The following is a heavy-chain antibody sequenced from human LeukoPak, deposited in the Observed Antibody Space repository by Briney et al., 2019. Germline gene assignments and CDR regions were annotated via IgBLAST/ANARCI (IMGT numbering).Heavy chain of an antibody. Sequence: GGSLRLSCAASGFSFTIYSMTWVRQAPGKGLEWVSFISDSGRVTYYADSVKGRFTISRDTATNSLYLQMNSLRAEDTAVYYCGRDRRQIYYGVDVWGQGTTVTVSS. V-gene: IGHV3-48*01. J-gene: IGHJ6*02. CDR3: GRDRRQIYYGVDV. CDR2: ISDSGRVT. CDR1: GFSFTIYS.